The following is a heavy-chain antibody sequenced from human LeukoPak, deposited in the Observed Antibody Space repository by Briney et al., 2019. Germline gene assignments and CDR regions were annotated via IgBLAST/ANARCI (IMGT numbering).Heavy chain of an antibody. D-gene: IGHD4-17*01. CDR2: INHSGST. Sequence: GSLRLSCAASGFTFSSYSMNWVRQAPGKGLEWNGEINHSGSTNYNPSLKSRVTISVDTSKRQFSLKVTSVTAADTAVYFCATKDTSSHHYGALDIWGQGTMVTVSS. CDR3: ATKDTSSHHYGALDI. CDR1: GFTFSSYS. J-gene: IGHJ3*02. V-gene: IGHV4-34*08.